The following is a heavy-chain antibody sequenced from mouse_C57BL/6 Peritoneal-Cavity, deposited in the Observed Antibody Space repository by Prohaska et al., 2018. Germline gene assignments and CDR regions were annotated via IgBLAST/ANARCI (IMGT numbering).Heavy chain of an antibody. J-gene: IGHJ3*01. CDR3: ARVHGSAWFAY. V-gene: IGHV5-17*01. CDR1: GFTFSAYG. CDR2: ISICSSTI. D-gene: IGHD2-2*01. Sequence: EVQQVESGGGLVKPGGSLKLSCAASGFTFSAYGMHWVRQAPVKGLEGVAYISICSSTIYYADTVKGRFTISRYNAKNTLFLQMTSLSSEDTAMYYCARVHGSAWFAYWGQGTLVTVSA.